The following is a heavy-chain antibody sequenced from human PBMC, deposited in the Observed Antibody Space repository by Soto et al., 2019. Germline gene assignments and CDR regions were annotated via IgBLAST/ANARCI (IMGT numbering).Heavy chain of an antibody. CDR3: ARHRGGSSWAYYYYGMDV. CDR1: GYSFTSYW. J-gene: IGHJ6*02. D-gene: IGHD6-13*01. CDR2: IYPGDSDT. Sequence: PXESLKISCKGSGYSFTSYWIGWVRQIPGKGLEWMGIIYPGDSDTRYSPSFQGQVTISADKSISTAYLQWSSLKASDTAMYYCARHRGGSSWAYYYYGMDVWGQGTTVTVSS. V-gene: IGHV5-51*01.